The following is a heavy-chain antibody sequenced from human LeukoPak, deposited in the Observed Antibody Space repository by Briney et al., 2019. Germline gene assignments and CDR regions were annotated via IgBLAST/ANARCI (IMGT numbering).Heavy chain of an antibody. D-gene: IGHD3-22*01. CDR2: IGTKLYGETT. V-gene: IGHV3-49*03. Sequence: GRSLRLFCTTSGFIFGDSAMAWFRQAPGKGLEWVAFIGTKLYGETTQYAASVKGRFSISRDDSKNIAYLQMNSLETEDTAVYYCSSNTGYYYHPDYWGQGTLVTVSS. CDR1: GFIFGDSA. CDR3: SSNTGYYYHPDY. J-gene: IGHJ4*02.